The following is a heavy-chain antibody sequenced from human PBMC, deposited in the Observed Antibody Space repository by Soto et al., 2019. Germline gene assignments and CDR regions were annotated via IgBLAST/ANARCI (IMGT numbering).Heavy chain of an antibody. J-gene: IGHJ4*02. D-gene: IGHD5-12*01. CDR3: ARDRGANSGFDGPGDY. CDR1: GFTFSRYG. V-gene: IGHV3-33*01. Sequence: QVQLVESGGGVVQPGRSLRLSCAASGFTFSRYGMHCVRQTPGKGLEWVAVIWYDGRNKYYADSLKGRFTISRDNSKNDLYLQMNSLRAEDTALYFCARDRGANSGFDGPGDYWGQGTLVTVSS. CDR2: IWYDGRNK.